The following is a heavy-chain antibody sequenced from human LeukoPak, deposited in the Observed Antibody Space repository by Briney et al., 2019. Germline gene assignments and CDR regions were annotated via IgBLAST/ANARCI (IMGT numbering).Heavy chain of an antibody. V-gene: IGHV1-2*02. D-gene: IGHD3-22*01. CDR2: IDPKSGGT. Sequence: GASVKVSCKSSGYTFTGYYMHWVRQAPGQGLEWMGWIDPKSGGTNYAQNFQGRVTMTRDTSISTAYMELSRLRFDDTAVYYCARWSYDSSAHIDFWGQGALVAVSS. CDR3: ARWSYDSSAHIDF. J-gene: IGHJ4*02. CDR1: GYTFTGYY.